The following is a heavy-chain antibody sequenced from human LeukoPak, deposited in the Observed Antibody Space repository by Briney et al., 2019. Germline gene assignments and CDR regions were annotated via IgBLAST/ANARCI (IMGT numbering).Heavy chain of an antibody. CDR2: ITTSGDYV. D-gene: IGHD6-13*01. CDR3: AKAGYSSSWTDY. V-gene: IGHV3-21*04. CDR1: GFTFTTYS. Sequence: GGSLRLSCVASGFTFTTYSMAWVRQAPGKGLEWVSSITTSGDYVNHADSVKGRFTISRDNARNSLYLEMNSLRAEDTAVYYCAKAGYSSSWTDYWGQGTLVTVSS. J-gene: IGHJ4*02.